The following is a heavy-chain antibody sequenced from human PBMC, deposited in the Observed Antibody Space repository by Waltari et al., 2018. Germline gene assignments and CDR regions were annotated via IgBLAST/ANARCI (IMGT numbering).Heavy chain of an antibody. V-gene: IGHV3-21*01. Sequence: EVQLVESGGGLVKPGGSLRLSCAASGFTFSRYSMNWVRQAPGKGLEWVSSISSSSSYIYYADSVKGRFTISRDNAKNSLYLQMNSLRAEDTAVYYCARDFIVNCCFDYWGQGTLVTVSS. D-gene: IGHD2-15*01. J-gene: IGHJ4*02. CDR2: ISSSSSYI. CDR3: ARDFIVNCCFDY. CDR1: GFTFSRYS.